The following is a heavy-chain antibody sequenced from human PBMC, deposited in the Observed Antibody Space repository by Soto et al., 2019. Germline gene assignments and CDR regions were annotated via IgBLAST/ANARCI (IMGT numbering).Heavy chain of an antibody. CDR3: ARDLHSLSGSGEFDP. CDR2: ISSSSSYI. D-gene: IGHD3-10*01. V-gene: IGHV3-21*01. J-gene: IGHJ5*02. CDR1: GFTFSSYS. Sequence: LRLSCAASGFTFSSYSMNWVRQAPGKGLEWVSSISSSSSYIYYADSVKGRFTISRDNAKNSLYLQMNSLRAEDTAVYYCARDLHSLSGSGEFDPWGQGTLVTVSS.